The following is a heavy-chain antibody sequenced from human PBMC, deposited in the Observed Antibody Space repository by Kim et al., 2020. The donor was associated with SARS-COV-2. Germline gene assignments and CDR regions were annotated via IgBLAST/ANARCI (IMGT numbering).Heavy chain of an antibody. CDR3: ARAVGTNYDFWSGYSQRDPIILDY. CDR1: GFTFSDYY. D-gene: IGHD3-3*01. V-gene: IGHV3-11*01. J-gene: IGHJ4*02. CDR2: ISSSGSTI. Sequence: GGSLRLSCAASGFTFSDYYMSWIRQAPGKGLEWVSYISSSGSTIYYADSVKGRFTISRDNAKNSLYLQMNSLRAEDTAVYYCARAVGTNYDFWSGYSQRDPIILDYWGQGTLVTVSS.